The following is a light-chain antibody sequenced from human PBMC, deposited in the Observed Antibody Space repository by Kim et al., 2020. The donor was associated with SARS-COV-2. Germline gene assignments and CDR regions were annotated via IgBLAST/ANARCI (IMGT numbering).Light chain of an antibody. CDR1: KLGDKY. J-gene: IGLJ1*01. Sequence: SYELSQPPSVSVSPGQTASITCSGDKLGDKYACWYQQKTGQPPMLVIYQDTKRPSGIPERFSGSNSGNTATLTISGTQAMDEADYYCQAWDSSTGVFGTGTKVTVL. CDR2: QDT. V-gene: IGLV3-1*01. CDR3: QAWDSSTGV.